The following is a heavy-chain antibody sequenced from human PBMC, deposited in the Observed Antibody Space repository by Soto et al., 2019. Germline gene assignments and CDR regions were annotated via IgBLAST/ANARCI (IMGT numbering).Heavy chain of an antibody. CDR2: ISYDGSNK. Sequence: QVQLVESGGGVVQPGRSLRLSCAASGFTFSSYAMHWVRQAPGKGLEWVAVISYDGSNKYYADSVKGRFTISRDNSKNTLYLQMNSLRAEDTAVYYCASQLDYDILTGYPKTYYFDYWGQGTLVTVSS. V-gene: IGHV3-30-3*01. CDR1: GFTFSSYA. D-gene: IGHD3-9*01. CDR3: ASQLDYDILTGYPKTYYFDY. J-gene: IGHJ4*02.